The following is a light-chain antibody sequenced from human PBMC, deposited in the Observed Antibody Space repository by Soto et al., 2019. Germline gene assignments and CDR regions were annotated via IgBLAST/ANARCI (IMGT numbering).Light chain of an antibody. CDR3: QQYDKWPTWT. J-gene: IGKJ1*01. Sequence: GERVTITCLASQVISTSLAWYQVKPGKAPKPLIYAASTLESGVPSRFSATVSGTEFSLTISSLQSEDFAVYYCQQYDKWPTWTFGQGTKVDIK. V-gene: IGKV1-9*01. CDR1: QVISTS. CDR2: AAS.